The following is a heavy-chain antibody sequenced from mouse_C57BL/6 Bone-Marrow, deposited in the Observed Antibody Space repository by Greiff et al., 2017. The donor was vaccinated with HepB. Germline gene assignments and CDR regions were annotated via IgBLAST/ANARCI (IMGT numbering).Heavy chain of an antibody. CDR2: INYDGSST. CDR3: ARDSLPGFDV. CDR1: GFTFSDYY. Sequence: EVQLQESEGGLVQPGSSMKLSCTASGFTFSDYYMAWVRQVPEKGLEWVANINYDGSSTYYLDSLKSRFIISRDNAKNILYLQMSSLKSEDTATYYCARDSLPGFDVWGTGTTVTVSS. J-gene: IGHJ1*03. V-gene: IGHV5-16*01.